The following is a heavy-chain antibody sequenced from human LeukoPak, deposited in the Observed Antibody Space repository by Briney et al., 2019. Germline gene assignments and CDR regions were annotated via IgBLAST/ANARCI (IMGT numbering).Heavy chain of an antibody. Sequence: GGSLRLSCAVSGFTFSSFAMSWVRQAPGKGLEWVSTISGSGGSTNYADSVKGRFTFSRDNSKNTLYLQMNSLRAEDTAVYYCAKDLPDYGDYIEGYWGQGTLVTVSS. D-gene: IGHD4-17*01. J-gene: IGHJ4*02. CDR2: ISGSGGST. V-gene: IGHV3-23*01. CDR3: AKDLPDYGDYIEGY. CDR1: GFTFSSFA.